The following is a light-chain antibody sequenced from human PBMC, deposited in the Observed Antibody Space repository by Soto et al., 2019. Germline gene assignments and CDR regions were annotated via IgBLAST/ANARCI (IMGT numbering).Light chain of an antibody. J-gene: IGKJ1*01. CDR2: GAS. Sequence: EIVMTQSPVTLSVFPWERATLSCRASQSVGATVAWYHQRPGQAPRLLISGASTRATGVPARVSASGSGTAFTLTITSLQSDDFGGYYCQQYADWPTTFGQGTKVDIK. V-gene: IGKV3-15*01. CDR1: QSVGAT. CDR3: QQYADWPTT.